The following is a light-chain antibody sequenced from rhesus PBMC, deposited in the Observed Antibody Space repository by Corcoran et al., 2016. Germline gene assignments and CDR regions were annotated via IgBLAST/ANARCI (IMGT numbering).Light chain of an antibody. J-gene: IGKJ4*01. CDR3: QQPNSYPLS. CDR2: SAS. Sequence: DIQMTQSPSSLSASAGDTVTITFRASQGISNYLAWYQQKPGKAPKPLIYSASSLESGGPSRFSGRGPGTDFTLTIRSMQPEGFATCYCQQPNSYPLSCGGGTKVEI. CDR1: QGISNY. V-gene: IGKV1S16*01.